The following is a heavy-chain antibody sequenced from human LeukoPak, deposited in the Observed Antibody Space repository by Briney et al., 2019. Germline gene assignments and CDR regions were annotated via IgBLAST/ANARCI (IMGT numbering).Heavy chain of an antibody. Sequence: SENLSLTFTVSGGSISTSNYYWGWIRQPPGKGLGGIGDIYYSGSTYYNPSLESRVTISVDTSKNQFSLKLNSVTAADTALYYCAKVDDYGYCTSGTCFSPFDYWGQGTLVTVSS. D-gene: IGHD2-15*01. J-gene: IGHJ4*02. CDR2: IYYSGST. V-gene: IGHV4-39*07. CDR3: AKVDDYGYCTSGTCFSPFDY. CDR1: GGSISTSNYY.